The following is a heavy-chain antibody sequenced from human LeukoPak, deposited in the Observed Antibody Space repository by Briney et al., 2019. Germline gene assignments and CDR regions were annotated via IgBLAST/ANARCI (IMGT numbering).Heavy chain of an antibody. CDR2: INPDSGAT. V-gene: IGHV1-2*02. CDR3: ARGSDSSSWYSPSDY. Sequence: ASVKVSCKASGYTFTGYYMHWVRQAPGQGLEWIGWINPDSGATNSAQKFQGRATMTRDTSISTAYMELSRLSSDDTAVYYCARGSDSSSWYSPSDYWGQGTLVTVSS. D-gene: IGHD6-13*01. CDR1: GYTFTGYY. J-gene: IGHJ4*02.